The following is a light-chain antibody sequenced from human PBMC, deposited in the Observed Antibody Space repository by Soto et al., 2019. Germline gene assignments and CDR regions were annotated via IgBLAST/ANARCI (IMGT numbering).Light chain of an antibody. CDR3: QQYYNTPPYT. Sequence: DIVMTQSPDSLAVSLGERATINCKSSQSVLYSSNNKNYLAWYQQKPGQPPQLLIYWASTRESGVPDRFSGSGSGTDFTLTISSLQAEDVGFYYWQQYYNTPPYTFGQGTKLEIK. V-gene: IGKV4-1*01. CDR2: WAS. J-gene: IGKJ2*01. CDR1: QSVLYSSNNKNY.